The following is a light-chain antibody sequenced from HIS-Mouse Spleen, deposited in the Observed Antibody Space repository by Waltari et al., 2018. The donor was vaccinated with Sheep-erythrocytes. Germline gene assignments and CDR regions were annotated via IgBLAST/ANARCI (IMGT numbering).Light chain of an antibody. CDR1: SSDVGGYNY. J-gene: IGLJ1*01. V-gene: IGLV2-8*01. CDR3: SSYAGSNNYV. Sequence: QSALTQPPSASGSPGQSVTISCTGTSSDVGGYNYGPWYQQHPGKAPTLMIYEVSKRPSGVPDRFSGSKSGNTASLTVSGLQAEDEADYYCSSYAGSNNYVFGTGTKVTVL. CDR2: EVS.